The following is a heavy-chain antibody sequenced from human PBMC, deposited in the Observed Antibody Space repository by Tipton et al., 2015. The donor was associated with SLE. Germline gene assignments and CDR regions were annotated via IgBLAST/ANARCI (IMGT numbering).Heavy chain of an antibody. CDR1: GEFISSNNYY. CDR2: INHSGNT. Sequence: TLSLTCSVSGEFISSNNYYWGWIRQSPGKDLEWIGSINHSGNTHYNPSLKSRVTISVDTSKNQFYLELRSVTAADTAVYYCASGYDRDYWGLGTLVTVSS. J-gene: IGHJ4*02. D-gene: IGHD5-12*01. V-gene: IGHV4-39*07. CDR3: ASGYDRDY.